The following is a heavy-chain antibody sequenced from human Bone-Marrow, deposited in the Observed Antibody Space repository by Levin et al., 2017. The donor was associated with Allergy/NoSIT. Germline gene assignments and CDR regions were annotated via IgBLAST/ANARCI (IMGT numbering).Heavy chain of an antibody. CDR1: GFTFDEYV. V-gene: IGHV3-9*01. D-gene: IGHD1-1*01. CDR2: IDWNSGRV. Sequence: AGGSLRLSCAASGFTFDEYVMHWVRQGPGKGLEWVSGIDWNSGRVGYVDSVKGRFTISRDNAKNSLYLQMDSLRGEDTALYYCARGTSDYYFNYLLDVWGQGTTVFVSS. J-gene: IGHJ6*02. CDR3: ARGTSDYYFNYLLDV.